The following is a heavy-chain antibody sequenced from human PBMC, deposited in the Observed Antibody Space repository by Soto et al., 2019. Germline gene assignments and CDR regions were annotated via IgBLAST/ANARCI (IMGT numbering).Heavy chain of an antibody. CDR1: GGSISSGAYY. CDR2: IHHSGST. D-gene: IGHD4-17*01. J-gene: IGHJ3*02. V-gene: IGHV4-31*03. Sequence: SETLSLTCTVSGGSISSGAYYWSWIRQHPGKGLEWIGYIHHSGSTYYNPSLESRLTISVDTSQNQFSLKLSSMTAADTAVYYCARRGYYGAYHDAFDIWGQGTMVTVSS. CDR3: ARRGYYGAYHDAFDI.